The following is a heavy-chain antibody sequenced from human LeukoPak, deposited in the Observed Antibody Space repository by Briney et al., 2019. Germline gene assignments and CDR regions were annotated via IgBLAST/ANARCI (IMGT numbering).Heavy chain of an antibody. CDR3: ARGPKKVAAAGKNWFDP. J-gene: IGHJ5*02. D-gene: IGHD6-13*01. Sequence: GAPVKVSCKASGYTFTSYDINWVRQATGQGLEWMGWMNPNSGNTGYAQKFQGRVTMTRNTSISTAYMELSSLRSEDTAVYYCARGPKKVAAAGKNWFDPWGQGTLVTVSS. CDR2: MNPNSGNT. V-gene: IGHV1-8*01. CDR1: GYTFTSYD.